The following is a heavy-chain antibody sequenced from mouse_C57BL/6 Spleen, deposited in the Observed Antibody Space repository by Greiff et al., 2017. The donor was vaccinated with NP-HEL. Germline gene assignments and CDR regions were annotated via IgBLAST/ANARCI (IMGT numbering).Heavy chain of an antibody. CDR3: ARASYPPMDY. V-gene: IGHV5-17*01. CDR2: ISSGSSTI. Sequence: EVMLVESGGGLVKPGGSLKLSCAASGFTFSDYGMHWVRQAPEKGLEWVAYISSGSSTIYYADTVKGRFTISRDNAKNTLFLQMTSLRSGDTAMYYCARASYPPMDYWGQGTSVTVSS. CDR1: GFTFSDYG. D-gene: IGHD2-10*01. J-gene: IGHJ4*01.